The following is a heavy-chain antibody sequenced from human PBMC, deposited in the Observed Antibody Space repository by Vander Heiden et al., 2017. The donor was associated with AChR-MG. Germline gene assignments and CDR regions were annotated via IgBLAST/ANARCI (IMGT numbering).Heavy chain of an antibody. CDR3: ARALITIPLLGYMDV. D-gene: IGHD3-3*01. Sequence: EVQLVESGGGLVQPGGSLRLSCAASGFTFSSYWMHGVRQAPGKGLVWVSRINSDGSSTSYADSVKGRFTISRDNAKNTLYLQMNSLRAEDTAVYYCARALITIPLLGYMDVWGKGTTVTVSS. J-gene: IGHJ6*03. V-gene: IGHV3-74*01. CDR2: INSDGSST. CDR1: GFTFSSYW.